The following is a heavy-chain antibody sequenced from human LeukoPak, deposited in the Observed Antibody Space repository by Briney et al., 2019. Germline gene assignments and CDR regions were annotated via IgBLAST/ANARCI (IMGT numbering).Heavy chain of an antibody. D-gene: IGHD2-2*01. CDR3: AREVRGYCSSTSCESY. CDR2: IYSGGST. V-gene: IGHV3-66*02. J-gene: IGHJ4*02. CDR1: GFTVSSNY. Sequence: GRSLRLSCAASGFTVSSNYMSWVRQAPGKGLEWVSVIYSGGSTYYADSVKGRFTISRDNSKNTLYLQMNSLRAEDTAVYYCAREVRGYCSSTSCESYWGQGTLVTVSS.